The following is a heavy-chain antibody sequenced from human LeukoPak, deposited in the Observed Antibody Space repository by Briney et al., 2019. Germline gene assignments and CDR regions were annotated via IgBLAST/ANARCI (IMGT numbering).Heavy chain of an antibody. CDR3: ARGTMIARGVIYLPFDY. J-gene: IGHJ4*02. CDR1: GGSISGSSYY. Sequence: SETLSLTCTVSGGSISGSSYYWAWIRQPPGKGLEWIASIYYSGSTYYNPSLKSRVTISVDTSKNQFSLKLSSVTAADTAVYYCARGTMIARGVIYLPFDYWGQGTLVTVSS. CDR2: IYYSGST. V-gene: IGHV4-39*01. D-gene: IGHD3-22*01.